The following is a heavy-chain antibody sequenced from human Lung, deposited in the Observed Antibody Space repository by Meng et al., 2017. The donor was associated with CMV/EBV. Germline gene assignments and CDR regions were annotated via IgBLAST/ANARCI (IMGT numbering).Heavy chain of an antibody. J-gene: IGHJ3*02. CDR1: GYSFTSYW. CDR3: ARQIGNAAHDAFDI. Sequence: SXXGSGYSFTSYWIGWVRQMPGKGLKWMGIIYPGDSDTRYSPSFQGQVTISAEKSISTAYLQWSSLKASDTAMYYCARQIGNAAHDAFDIWGQGTXVTVSS. CDR2: IYPGDSDT. V-gene: IGHV5-51*01. D-gene: IGHD2-15*01.